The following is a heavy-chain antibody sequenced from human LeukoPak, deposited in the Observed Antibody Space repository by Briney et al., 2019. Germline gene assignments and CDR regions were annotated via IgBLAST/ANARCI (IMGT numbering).Heavy chain of an antibody. CDR2: IYAGNGNT. CDR3: ARDHRTMVRGVQGY. CDR1: GYTFTSYA. V-gene: IGHV1-3*01. Sequence: ASVKVSCKASGYTFTSYAMHWVRQAPGQRLEWMGWIYAGNGNTKYSQKFQGRVTITRDTSASTAYMELSSLRSEDTAVYYCARDHRTMVRGVQGYWGQGTLVTVSS. D-gene: IGHD3-10*01. J-gene: IGHJ4*02.